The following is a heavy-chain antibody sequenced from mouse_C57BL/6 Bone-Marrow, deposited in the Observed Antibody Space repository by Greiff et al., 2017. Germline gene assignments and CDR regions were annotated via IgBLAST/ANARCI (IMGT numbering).Heavy chain of an antibody. D-gene: IGHD1-1*01. CDR2: ISDGGSYT. Sequence: EVMLVESGGGLVKPGGSLKLSCAASGFTFSSYAMSWVRQTPEKRLEWVATISDGGSYTYYPDNVKGRFTISRDNAKNNLYLQMSHLKSEDTAMYYCAREGGTTVAPYYFDYWGQGTTLTVSS. J-gene: IGHJ2*01. V-gene: IGHV5-4*01. CDR1: GFTFSSYA. CDR3: AREGGTTVAPYYFDY.